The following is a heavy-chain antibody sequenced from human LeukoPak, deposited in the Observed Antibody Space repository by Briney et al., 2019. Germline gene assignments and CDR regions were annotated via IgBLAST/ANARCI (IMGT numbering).Heavy chain of an antibody. CDR1: GFTFSKYA. Sequence: PGGSLRLSCAASGFTFSKYAMTWVRQAPGKGLEWVSAISSSTLKIYYADSVKGRFTISRDNSKNTLYLQMNSVRAEDTAVYYCTTIHDYGDYGDYWGQGTLVTVSS. V-gene: IGHV3-23*01. CDR3: TTIHDYGDYGDY. D-gene: IGHD4-17*01. CDR2: ISSSTLKI. J-gene: IGHJ4*02.